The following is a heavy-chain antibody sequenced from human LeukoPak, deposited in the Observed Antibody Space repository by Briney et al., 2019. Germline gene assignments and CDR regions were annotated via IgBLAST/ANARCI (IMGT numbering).Heavy chain of an antibody. CDR1: GGSVSSDISY. CDR2: IYADGSS. D-gene: IGHD3-10*01. J-gene: IGHJ1*01. V-gene: IGHV4-61*02. CDR3: ARGYYYRG. Sequence: SETLSLTCTVSGGSVSSDISYWHWLRQPAGKGLEWIGRIYADGSSTYNPSLRSRVTISVDSSKNQFSLRLTSMTAADTAVYYCARGYYYRGWGQGTLVTVSS.